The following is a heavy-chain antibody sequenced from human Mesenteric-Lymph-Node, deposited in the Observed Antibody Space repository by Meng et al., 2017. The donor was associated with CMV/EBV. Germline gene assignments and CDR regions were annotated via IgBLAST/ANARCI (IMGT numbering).Heavy chain of an antibody. D-gene: IGHD2-15*01. CDR1: GYIVPSHG. CDR2: VSSYSGNT. Sequence: SGYIVPSHGFSWGRQAPGQGLEWMGWVSSYSGNTNYAQNVQGRVTMTTDTSTSTAYMELRSLRSDDTAVYFCARDGWACNGGSCSDYWGQGTLVTVSS. V-gene: IGHV1-18*04. CDR3: ARDGWACNGGSCSDY. J-gene: IGHJ4*02.